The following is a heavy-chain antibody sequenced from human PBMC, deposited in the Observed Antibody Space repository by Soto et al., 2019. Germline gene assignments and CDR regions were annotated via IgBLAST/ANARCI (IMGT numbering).Heavy chain of an antibody. CDR1: GFSFSSYW. CDR3: ARGELSAAQDY. J-gene: IGHJ4*02. Sequence: EVQLEESGGGSVQPGGSLRLSCAASGFSFSSYWMHWVRQAPGKGLVWVSRINGDGNSIHYADSMKGRFTITRDNAKNPLYLPPTNLSAEDTAVYHCARGELSAAQDYWGQGTLVTVTS. D-gene: IGHD3-16*02. V-gene: IGHV3-74*01. CDR2: INGDGNSI.